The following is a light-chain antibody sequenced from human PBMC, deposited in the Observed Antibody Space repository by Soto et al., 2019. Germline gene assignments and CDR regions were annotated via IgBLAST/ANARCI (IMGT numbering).Light chain of an antibody. J-gene: IGLJ3*02. V-gene: IGLV2-14*01. CDR1: SSDVGGYNY. CDR3: SSYTSSSWV. CDR2: EVS. Sequence: QSVLTQPASVSGSPGQSITISCTETSSDVGGYNYVSWYQQHPGKAPKLIIYEVSNRPSGVSNRFSGSKSGNTASLTISGLQAEDEADYYCSSYTSSSWVFGGGTKVTVL.